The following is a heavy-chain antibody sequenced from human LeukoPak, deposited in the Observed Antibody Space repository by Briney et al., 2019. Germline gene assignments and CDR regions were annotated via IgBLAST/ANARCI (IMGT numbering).Heavy chain of an antibody. CDR2: ISGSGGST. Sequence: GGSLRLSCAASGFTFSSYAMSWVRQAPGKGLEWVSVISGSGGSTYYADSVKGRFTISRDNSKNTLYLQMNSLRAEDTAVYYCAKDSSKGLWRRLEMDYWGQGTLVTVSS. D-gene: IGHD1-1*01. J-gene: IGHJ4*02. CDR3: AKDSSKGLWRRLEMDY. CDR1: GFTFSSYA. V-gene: IGHV3-23*01.